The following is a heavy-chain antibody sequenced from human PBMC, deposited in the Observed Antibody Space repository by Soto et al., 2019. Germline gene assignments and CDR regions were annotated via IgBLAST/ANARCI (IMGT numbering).Heavy chain of an antibody. Sequence: GGSLRLSCAASGFTFSSYAMSWVRRAPGKGLEWVSAISGSGGSTYYADSVKGRFTISRDNSKNTLYLQMNSLRAEDTAVYYCAKAGIAVAGTHYGMDVWGQGTTVTVSS. CDR2: ISGSGGST. CDR3: AKAGIAVAGTHYGMDV. V-gene: IGHV3-23*01. CDR1: GFTFSSYA. J-gene: IGHJ6*02. D-gene: IGHD6-19*01.